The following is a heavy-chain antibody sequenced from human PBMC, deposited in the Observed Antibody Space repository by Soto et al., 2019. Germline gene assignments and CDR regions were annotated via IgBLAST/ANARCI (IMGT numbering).Heavy chain of an antibody. CDR3: ARDPVYCSSTSCYTFGMDV. J-gene: IGHJ6*02. Sequence: GGSLRLSCAASGFTFSIYSMNWVRHAPGKGLEWVSYISSSSSTIYYADSVKGRFTISRDNAKNSLYLQMNSLRDEDTAVYYCARDPVYCSSTSCYTFGMDVWGQGTTVTVSS. V-gene: IGHV3-48*02. D-gene: IGHD2-2*02. CDR2: ISSSSSTI. CDR1: GFTFSIYS.